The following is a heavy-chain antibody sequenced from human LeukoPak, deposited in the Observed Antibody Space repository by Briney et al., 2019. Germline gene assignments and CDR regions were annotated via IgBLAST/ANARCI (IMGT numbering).Heavy chain of an antibody. V-gene: IGHV3-13*01. CDR3: AKDLSSSSWYY. CDR1: GFTFSDYD. J-gene: IGHJ4*02. D-gene: IGHD6-13*01. CDR2: IDTAGDT. Sequence: GGSLRLSCTASGFTFSDYDIHWVRQATGKGLEWVSAIDTAGDTYYADSVKGRFTISRDNSKNTLYLQMNSLRAEDTAVYYCAKDLSSSSWYYWGQGTLVTVSS.